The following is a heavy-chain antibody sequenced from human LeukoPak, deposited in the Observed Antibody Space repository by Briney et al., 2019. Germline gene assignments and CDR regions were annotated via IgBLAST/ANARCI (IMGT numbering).Heavy chain of an antibody. CDR2: INPSGGST. D-gene: IGHD1-26*01. Sequence: ASVKVSCKASGYTFTGYYMHWVRQAPGQGLEWMGIINPSGGSTSYAQKFQGRVTMTRDMSTSTVYMELSSLRSEDTAVYYCARAGSGSYCSGDWGQGTLVTVSS. CDR3: ARAGSGSYCSGD. CDR1: GYTFTGYY. V-gene: IGHV1-46*01. J-gene: IGHJ4*02.